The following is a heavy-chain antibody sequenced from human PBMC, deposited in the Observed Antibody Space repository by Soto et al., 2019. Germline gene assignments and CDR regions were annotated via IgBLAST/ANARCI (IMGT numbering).Heavy chain of an antibody. J-gene: IGHJ6*02. D-gene: IGHD2-2*02. CDR3: ASGRYCSSTSCYTRYYYYGMDV. Sequence: GASVKVSCKASGYTFTGYYMHWVRQAPGQGLEWMGWINPNSGGTNYAQKFQGRVTMTRDTSISTAYMELSRLRSDDTAVYYCASGRYCSSTSCYTRYYYYGMDVWGQGTTVTVSS. CDR2: INPNSGGT. V-gene: IGHV1-2*02. CDR1: GYTFTGYY.